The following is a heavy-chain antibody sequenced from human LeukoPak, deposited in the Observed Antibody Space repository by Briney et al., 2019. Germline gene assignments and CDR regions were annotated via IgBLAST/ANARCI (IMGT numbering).Heavy chain of an antibody. CDR2: IYYSGCT. Sequence: SQTLSLTCTVSGGSISSGGYYWSWIRQHPGKGLEWIGHIYYSGCTYYNPSLKSRVTISVDTSKNQFSLILGSVTAADTAVYFCAREAIPAGTFDYWGQGTLVTVSS. D-gene: IGHD2-2*01. V-gene: IGHV4-31*03. CDR1: GGSISSGGYY. J-gene: IGHJ4*02. CDR3: AREAIPAGTFDY.